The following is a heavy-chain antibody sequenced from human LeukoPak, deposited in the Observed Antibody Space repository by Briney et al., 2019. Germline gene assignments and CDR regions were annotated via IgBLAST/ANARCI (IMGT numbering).Heavy chain of an antibody. CDR1: GGSISSSSYY. V-gene: IGHV4-39*07. CDR3: ARDRPGRGQWPHGRAFDI. D-gene: IGHD6-19*01. J-gene: IGHJ3*02. CDR2: IYYSGST. Sequence: PSETLSLTCTVSGGSISSSSYYWGWIRQPPGKGLEWIGSIYYSGSTYYNPSLKSRVTISVDTSKNQFSLKLSSVTAADTAVYYCARDRPGRGQWPHGRAFDIWGQGTMVTVSS.